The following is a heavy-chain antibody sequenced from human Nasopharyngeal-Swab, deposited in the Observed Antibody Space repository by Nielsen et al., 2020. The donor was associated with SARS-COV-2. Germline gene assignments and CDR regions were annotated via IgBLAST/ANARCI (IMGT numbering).Heavy chain of an antibody. J-gene: IGHJ6*02. CDR2: IRSKANSYAT. Sequence: VRQMPGKGLEWVGRIRSKANSYATAYVASVKGRFTISRDDSKNTAYLQMNSLKTEDTAVYYCTRALEGSGPSSYYGMDVWGQGTTVTVSS. V-gene: IGHV3-73*01. D-gene: IGHD3-10*01. CDR3: TRALEGSGPSSYYGMDV.